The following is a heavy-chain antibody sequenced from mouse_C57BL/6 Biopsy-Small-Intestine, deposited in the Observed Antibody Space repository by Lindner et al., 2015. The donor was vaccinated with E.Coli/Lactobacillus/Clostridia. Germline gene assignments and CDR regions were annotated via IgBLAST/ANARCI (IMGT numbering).Heavy chain of an antibody. D-gene: IGHD2-3*01. CDR3: ARDIGEYHDFWYDDETV. Sequence: SVKVSCKASGGTFSSYIISWVRQAPGQGLECMGNIIPYIGIPNYAQKFQGRLTISADESTSTAYMELNSLRSDDTAVYYCARDIGEYHDFWYDDETVWGQGTLVAVSS. J-gene: IGHJ1*01. V-gene: IGHV1S61*01. CDR1: GGTFSSYI. CDR2: IIPYIGIP.